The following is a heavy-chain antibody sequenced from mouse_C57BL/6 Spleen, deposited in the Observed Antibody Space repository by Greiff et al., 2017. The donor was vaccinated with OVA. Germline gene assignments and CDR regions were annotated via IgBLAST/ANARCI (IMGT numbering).Heavy chain of an antibody. CDR3: ARLYGNYWFAY. CDR2: IRNKANGYTT. V-gene: IGHV7-3*01. D-gene: IGHD2-1*01. J-gene: IGHJ3*01. Sequence: EVMLVESGGGLVQPGGSLSLSCAASGFTFTDYYMSWVRQPPGKALEWLGFIRNKANGYTTEYSASVKGRFTISRDNSQSILYLQMNALRAEDSATYYCARLYGNYWFAYWGQGTLVTVSA. CDR1: GFTFTDYY.